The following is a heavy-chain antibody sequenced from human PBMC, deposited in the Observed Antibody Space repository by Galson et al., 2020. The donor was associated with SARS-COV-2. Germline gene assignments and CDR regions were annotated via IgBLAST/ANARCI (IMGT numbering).Heavy chain of an antibody. CDR3: ARLAAGGIDY. V-gene: IGHV4-38-2*01. Sequence: SETLSLTCAVSGFSISSGYCWGCIRQPPGKGLEWIGSICHSGSTYYNPSLESRVTVSVDTSKNHFSLKLNSVTAADTAVYYCARLAAGGIDYWGRGTLVTVSS. CDR1: GFSISSGYC. CDR2: ICHSGST. J-gene: IGHJ4*02. D-gene: IGHD3-16*01.